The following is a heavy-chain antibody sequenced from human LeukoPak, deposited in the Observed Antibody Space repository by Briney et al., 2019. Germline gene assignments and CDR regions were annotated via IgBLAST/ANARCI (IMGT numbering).Heavy chain of an antibody. V-gene: IGHV4-61*02. D-gene: IGHD3-22*01. CDR2: IYTSGST. Sequence: PSQTLSLTCTVSGGSISSGSYYWSWIRQPAGKGLEWIGRIYTSGSTNYNPSLKSRVTISVDTSKSQFSLKLSSVTAADTAVYYCASEKYYYDSSGYYYYYYYMDVWGKGTTVTVSS. CDR3: ASEKYYYDSSGYYYYYYYMDV. J-gene: IGHJ6*03. CDR1: GGSISSGSYY.